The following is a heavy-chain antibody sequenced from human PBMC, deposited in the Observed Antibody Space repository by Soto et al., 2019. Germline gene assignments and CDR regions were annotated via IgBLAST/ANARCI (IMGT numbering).Heavy chain of an antibody. J-gene: IGHJ5*01. CDR3: AASGDPEGDWFDS. D-gene: IGHD4-17*01. V-gene: IGHV4-31*03. CDR2: VHYSGIT. Sequence: QVQLQESGPGQVKPSQTLSLTCSVSGGSIRRRCSYWSWVRYHPGEGLEWIGFVHYSGITDYNPSVKCRVFISADTSKNQIALKLNFLKDADSSVYYCAASGDPEGDWFDSWGQGSLVTVSS. CDR1: GGSIRRRCSY.